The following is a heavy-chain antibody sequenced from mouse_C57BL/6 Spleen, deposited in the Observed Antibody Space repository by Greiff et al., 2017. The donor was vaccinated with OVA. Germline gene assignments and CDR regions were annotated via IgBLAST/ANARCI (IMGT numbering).Heavy chain of an antibody. Sequence: VQLKESGPELVKPGASVKMSCKASGYTFTDYNMHWVKQSHGKSLEWIGYINPNNGGTSYNQKFKGKATLTVNKSSSTAYMELRSLTSEDSAVYYCARSYYYGSSFFAYWGQGTLVTVSA. CDR2: INPNNGGT. V-gene: IGHV1-22*01. D-gene: IGHD1-1*01. J-gene: IGHJ3*01. CDR3: ARSYYYGSSFFAY. CDR1: GYTFTDYN.